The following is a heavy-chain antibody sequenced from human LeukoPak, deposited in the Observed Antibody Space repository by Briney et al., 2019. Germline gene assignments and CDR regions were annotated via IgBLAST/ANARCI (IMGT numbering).Heavy chain of an antibody. CDR1: GGSISSGSYY. V-gene: IGHV4-61*02. CDR3: ARSGHYYDSSGYYSYYFDY. Sequence: SQTLSLTCTVSGGSISSGSYYWSWIRPPAGKGLEWIGRIYTSGSTNYNPSLKSRVTISVDTSKNQFPLKLSSVTAADTAVYYCARSGHYYDSSGYYSYYFDYWGQGTLATVSS. CDR2: IYTSGST. J-gene: IGHJ4*02. D-gene: IGHD3-22*01.